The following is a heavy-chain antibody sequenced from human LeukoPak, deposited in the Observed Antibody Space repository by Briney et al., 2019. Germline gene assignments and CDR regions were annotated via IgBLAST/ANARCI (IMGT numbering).Heavy chain of an antibody. V-gene: IGHV4-59*01. D-gene: IGHD2-8*02. Sequence: SETLSLTCSVSGGSISGYYWSWIRQLPGERLEWIGFVYHNGRTTYNPSLESRVTISVDTSRNQVSLNLRFVTATDTALYFCARRRAESSGPSFYYFYMDVWGKGTTVSVSS. CDR2: VYHNGRT. J-gene: IGHJ6*03. CDR3: ARRRAESSGPSFYYFYMDV. CDR1: GGSISGYY.